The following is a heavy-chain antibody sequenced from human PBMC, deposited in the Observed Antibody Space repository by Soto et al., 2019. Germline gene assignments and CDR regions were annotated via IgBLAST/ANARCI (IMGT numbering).Heavy chain of an antibody. J-gene: IGHJ6*02. D-gene: IGHD3-9*01. Sequence: SETLSLTCTVSGGSISSSSYYWGWIRQPPGKGLEWIGSIYYSGSTYYNPSLKSRVTISVDTSKNQFSLKLSSVTAADTAVYYCARHPGYDILTGYYHPQYYYYGMDVWGQGTTVTISS. CDR1: GGSISSSSYY. CDR3: ARHPGYDILTGYYHPQYYYYGMDV. CDR2: IYYSGST. V-gene: IGHV4-39*01.